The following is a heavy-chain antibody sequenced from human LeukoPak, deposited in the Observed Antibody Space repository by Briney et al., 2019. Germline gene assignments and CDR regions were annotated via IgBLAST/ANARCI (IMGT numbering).Heavy chain of an antibody. Sequence: QPGRSLRLSCAASGFTFSSYAMHWVRQAPGKGLEWVAVISYDGSNKYYADSVKGRFTISRDNSKNTLYLQMNSLRAEDTAVYYCAKGVLTYDYYGMDVWGQGTTVTVSS. CDR1: GFTFSSYA. J-gene: IGHJ6*02. CDR2: ISYDGSNK. D-gene: IGHD3-9*01. CDR3: AKGVLTYDYYGMDV. V-gene: IGHV3-30-3*01.